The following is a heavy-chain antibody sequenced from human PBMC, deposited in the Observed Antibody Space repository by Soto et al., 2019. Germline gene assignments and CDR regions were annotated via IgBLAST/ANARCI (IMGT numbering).Heavy chain of an antibody. CDR2: IHGGGNSA. CDR1: GFTFSGYA. Sequence: EVQLLESGGDLVQPGRSLRLSCAASGFTFSGYAMSWVRQAPGKGLEWVSVIHGGGNSAYYADSVKGRFTISRDNSKNTLYLQMSSPRGEDTAVYYCAKNRGRVTTSGHFDYWGQGTLVTVSS. CDR3: AKNRGRVTTSGHFDY. J-gene: IGHJ4*02. V-gene: IGHV3-23*01. D-gene: IGHD4-17*01.